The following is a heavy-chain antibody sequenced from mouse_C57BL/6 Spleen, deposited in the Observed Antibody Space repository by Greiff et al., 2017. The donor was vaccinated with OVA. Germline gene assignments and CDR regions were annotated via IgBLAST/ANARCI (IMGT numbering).Heavy chain of an antibody. CDR1: GYTFTSYG. CDR2: IYPRSGNT. D-gene: IGHD2-10*02. J-gene: IGHJ4*01. Sequence: VQLQQSGAELARPGASVKLSCKASGYTFTSYGISWVKQRTGQGLEWIGEIYPRSGNTYYNEKFKGKATLTADKSSSTAYMELRSLTSEDSAVYFCASSKYDYAMDYWGQEPQSPSPQ. V-gene: IGHV1-81*01. CDR3: ASSKYDYAMDY.